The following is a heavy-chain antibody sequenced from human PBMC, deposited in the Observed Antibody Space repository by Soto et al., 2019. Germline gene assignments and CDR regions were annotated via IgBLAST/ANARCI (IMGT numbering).Heavy chain of an antibody. Sequence: QVQLVESGGGVVQPGRSLRLSCAASGFTFSSYAMHWVRQAPGKGLEWVAVISYDGSNKYYADSVKGRFTISRDNSKNXLXLLXNSLRAEDTAVYYCARDHRPLTYDFWRGYYTGFDYWGQGPLVTVSS. CDR3: ARDHRPLTYDFWRGYYTGFDY. D-gene: IGHD3-3*01. V-gene: IGHV3-30-3*01. J-gene: IGHJ4*02. CDR1: GFTFSSYA. CDR2: ISYDGSNK.